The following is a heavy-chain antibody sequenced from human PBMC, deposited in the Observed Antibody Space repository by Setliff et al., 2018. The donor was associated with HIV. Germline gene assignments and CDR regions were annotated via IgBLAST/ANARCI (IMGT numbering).Heavy chain of an antibody. Sequence: GASVKVSCKASGNTFNIDYMHWVRQAPGQGLEWMAMVSPFDDGTNYAQKFQGRVTMTRDTSTSTVYMELSSLRSEDTAVYYCVRGVQSPPHYSYYYMDVWGEGTMVTVSS. J-gene: IGHJ6*03. CDR1: GNTFNIDY. D-gene: IGHD3-3*01. V-gene: IGHV1-46*02. CDR3: VRGVQSPPHYSYYYMDV. CDR2: VSPFDDGT.